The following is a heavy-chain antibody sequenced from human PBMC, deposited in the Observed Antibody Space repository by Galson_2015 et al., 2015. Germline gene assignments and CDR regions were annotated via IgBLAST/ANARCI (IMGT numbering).Heavy chain of an antibody. CDR3: ARRYCSGGSCEGYYYGMDV. V-gene: IGHV1-69*10. D-gene: IGHD2-15*01. Sequence: SVKVSCKASGGTFSSYAISWVRQAPGQGLEWMGGIIPIFGIANYAQKFQGRVTITADKSTSTAYMELSSLRSEDTAVYYCARRYCSGGSCEGYYYGMDVWGQGTTVTVSS. J-gene: IGHJ6*02. CDR2: IIPIFGIA. CDR1: GGTFSSYA.